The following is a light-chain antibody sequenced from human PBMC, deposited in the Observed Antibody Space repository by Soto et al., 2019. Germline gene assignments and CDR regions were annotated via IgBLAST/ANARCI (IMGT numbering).Light chain of an antibody. CDR3: QQSYSTPRT. V-gene: IGKV1-39*01. CDR1: QSISTY. CDR2: AAS. J-gene: IGKJ2*02. Sequence: DIQMTQSPASLSTSVGDRVTITCRASQSISTYLNWYQQKVGKAPKLLIYAASSLQRGVPSRFSGSGSGTDFTLTISSLQPEDFATYYCQQSYSTPRTFGQGTKLEIK.